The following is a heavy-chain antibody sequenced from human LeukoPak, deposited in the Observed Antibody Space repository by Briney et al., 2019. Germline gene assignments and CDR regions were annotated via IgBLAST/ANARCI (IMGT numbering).Heavy chain of an antibody. D-gene: IGHD6-19*01. J-gene: IGHJ4*02. V-gene: IGHV1-2*06. CDR1: GYTFTGYY. Sequence: ASVKVSCKASGYTFTGYYMHWVRQAPGQGLEWMGRINPNSGGTNYAQKFQGRVTMTRDTSISTAYMELSRLRSDDTAVYYCARAGYSSGWYGSSLDYWGQGTLVTVSS. CDR3: ARAGYSSGWYGSSLDY. CDR2: INPNSGGT.